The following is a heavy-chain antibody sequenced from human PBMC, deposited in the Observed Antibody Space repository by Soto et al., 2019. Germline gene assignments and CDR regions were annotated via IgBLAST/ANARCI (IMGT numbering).Heavy chain of an antibody. J-gene: IGHJ6*02. CDR1: GGSISSSSYY. CDR3: ARISVTYYYYGMDV. CDR2: IYYSGST. D-gene: IGHD2-21*02. Sequence: QLLESGPGLVKPSETLSLTCTVSGGSISSSSYYWGWIRQPPGKGLEWIGSIYYSGSTYYNPSLKSRVTISVDTSKNQFSLKLSSVTAADTAVYYCARISVTYYYYGMDVWGQGTTVTVSS. V-gene: IGHV4-39*01.